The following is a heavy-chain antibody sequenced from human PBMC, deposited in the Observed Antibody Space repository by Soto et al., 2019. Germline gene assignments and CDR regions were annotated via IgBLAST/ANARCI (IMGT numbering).Heavy chain of an antibody. CDR3: TRVLGYTFEPGKTRYYAMDV. D-gene: IGHD5-18*01. Sequence: QVQLVQSGAEVKKPGSSVTVSCKTSGGTFSKDAINWVRQAPGQGLEWMGLLIPVFGSPIYAQKFQGRIRLPADEFTSTAFMDLSSLRSEDTAVYYCTRVLGYTFEPGKTRYYAMDVWGQGTKVSVSS. J-gene: IGHJ6*02. CDR2: LIPVFGSP. V-gene: IGHV1-69*01. CDR1: GGTFSKDA.